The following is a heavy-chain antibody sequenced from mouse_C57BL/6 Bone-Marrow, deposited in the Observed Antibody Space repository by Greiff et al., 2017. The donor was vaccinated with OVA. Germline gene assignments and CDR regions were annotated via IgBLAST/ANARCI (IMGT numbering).Heavy chain of an antibody. D-gene: IGHD1-1*01. CDR3: ARQGLLRTFAY. CDR2: ISSGGSYT. Sequence: EVKLVESGGDLVKPGGSLKLSCAASGFTFSSYGMSWVRQTPDKRLEWVATISSGGSYTYYPDSVKGRFTISRDNAKNTLYLQMSSLKSEDTAMYYCARQGLLRTFAYWGQGTLVTVSA. J-gene: IGHJ3*01. V-gene: IGHV5-6*02. CDR1: GFTFSSYG.